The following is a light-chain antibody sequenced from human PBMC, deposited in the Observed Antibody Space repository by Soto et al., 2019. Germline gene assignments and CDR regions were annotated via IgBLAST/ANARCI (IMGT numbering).Light chain of an antibody. CDR3: HQSYITPPA. CDR2: TTS. Sequence: DVQMTQSPSSLSASVGDRVTITCRASQNIDIYLNWYQQKPGRPPTLLIYTTSRLQSGVPIRFSGSGSGTDFTLTIRNLQPEDFATYSCHQSYITPPAFGQGTKVGIK. V-gene: IGKV1-39*01. CDR1: QNIDIY. J-gene: IGKJ2*01.